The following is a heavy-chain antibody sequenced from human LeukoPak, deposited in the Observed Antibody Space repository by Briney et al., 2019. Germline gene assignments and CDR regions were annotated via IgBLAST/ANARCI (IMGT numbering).Heavy chain of an antibody. CDR1: GYTFTSYG. Sequence: GASVKVSCKASGYTFTSYGISWVRQAPGQGLEWMGWISAYNGNTNYAQKLQGRVTMTTDTSTSTAYMELRSLRSDDTAVYYCARDGPKMYYYDSSGYTFDYWGQGTLVTVSS. V-gene: IGHV1-18*01. D-gene: IGHD3-22*01. J-gene: IGHJ4*02. CDR3: ARDGPKMYYYDSSGYTFDY. CDR2: ISAYNGNT.